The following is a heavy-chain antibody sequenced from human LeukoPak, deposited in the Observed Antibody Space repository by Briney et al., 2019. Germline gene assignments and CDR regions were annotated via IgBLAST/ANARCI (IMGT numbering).Heavy chain of an antibody. Sequence: GGSLRLSCAASGFTFSSYWMHWVRQAPGKGLVWVSRVNSDGSSTTYADSVKGRFTISRDNAKNTLYLQMNSLRAEDTAVYYCTRSGRGGAFDIWSQGTMVTVSS. V-gene: IGHV3-74*01. CDR3: TRSGRGGAFDI. CDR2: VNSDGSST. J-gene: IGHJ3*02. D-gene: IGHD1-26*01. CDR1: GFTFSSYW.